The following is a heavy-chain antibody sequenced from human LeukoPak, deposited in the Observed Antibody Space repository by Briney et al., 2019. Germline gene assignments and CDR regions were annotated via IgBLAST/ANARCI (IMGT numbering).Heavy chain of an antibody. CDR1: GYTFTSYG. D-gene: IGHD2-2*01. CDR2: ISAYNGNT. Sequence: ASVKVSCKASGYTFTSYGISWVRQAPGQGLEWMGWISAYNGNTNYAQKLQGRVTMTTDTSTSTAYMEPRSLRSDDTAVYYCARDVFHCSSTSCYYYYYGMDVWGQETTVTVSS. V-gene: IGHV1-18*01. CDR3: ARDVFHCSSTSCYYYYYGMDV. J-gene: IGHJ6*02.